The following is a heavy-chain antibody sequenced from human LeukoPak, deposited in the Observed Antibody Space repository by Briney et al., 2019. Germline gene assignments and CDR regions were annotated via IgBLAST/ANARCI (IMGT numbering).Heavy chain of an antibody. CDR2: IFWTDEK. CDR3: AHRPIAGRPFDS. D-gene: IGHD6-6*01. CDR1: GYSISASEMG. J-gene: IGHJ5*01. Sequence: SGPTLVKPTQTLTLTCTFSGYSISASEMGVSWIRQPPGKALERLALIFWTDEKHYSPSLKSRLTITKDTSKNQVVLTMTNMDPVDTATYYCAHRPIAGRPFDSWGQGTLVTVSS. V-gene: IGHV2-5*01.